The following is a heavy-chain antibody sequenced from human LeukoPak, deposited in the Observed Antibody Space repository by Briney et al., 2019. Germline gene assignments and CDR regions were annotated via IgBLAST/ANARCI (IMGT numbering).Heavy chain of an antibody. CDR2: ISGSGGST. CDR3: ATVTREEGIAVAGTFDY. V-gene: IGHV3-23*01. CDR1: GFTFSSYE. Sequence: GGSLRLSCAASGFTFSSYEMNWVRQAPGKGLQWVSSISGSGGSTYYADSVKGRFTISRDNSKNTLYVQMNSLRAEDTAIYYCATVTREEGIAVAGTFDYWGQGTLVTVSS. D-gene: IGHD6-19*01. J-gene: IGHJ4*02.